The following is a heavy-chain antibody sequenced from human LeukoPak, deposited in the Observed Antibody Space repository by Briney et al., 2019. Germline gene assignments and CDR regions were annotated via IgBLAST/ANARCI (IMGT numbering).Heavy chain of an antibody. CDR3: AKGRGYSYGYRYYFDY. CDR2: ISGSGGSI. CDR1: GFTFSSYA. J-gene: IGHJ4*02. Sequence: GGSLRLSCAASGFTFSSYAMSWVRQAPGKGLEWVSAISGSGGSIYYADSVKGRFTISRDNSKNTLYLQMNSLRAEDTAVYYCAKGRGYSYGYRYYFDYWGQGTLVTVSS. V-gene: IGHV3-23*01. D-gene: IGHD5-18*01.